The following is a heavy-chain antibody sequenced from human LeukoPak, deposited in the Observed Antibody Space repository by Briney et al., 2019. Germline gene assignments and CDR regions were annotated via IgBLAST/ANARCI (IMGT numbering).Heavy chain of an antibody. D-gene: IGHD4-23*01. CDR2: IYYSGST. CDR1: GGSISSYY. CDR3: ARWDYGGNSGPFDY. V-gene: IGHV4-59*01. J-gene: IGHJ4*02. Sequence: SETLSLTCTVSGGSISSYYWSWIRQPPEKGLEWIGYIYYSGSTNYNPSLKSRVTISVDTSKNQFSLKLSSVTAADTAVYYCARWDYGGNSGPFDYWGQGTLVTVSS.